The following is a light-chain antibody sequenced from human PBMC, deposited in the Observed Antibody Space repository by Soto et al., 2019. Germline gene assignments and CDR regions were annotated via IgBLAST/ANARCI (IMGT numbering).Light chain of an antibody. CDR1: QSVSSY. V-gene: IGKV3-11*01. J-gene: IGKJ5*01. CDR2: DAS. Sequence: EFVLTQSPATLSLSPGERATLSCRASQSVSSYLAWYQQKPGQAPRLLIYDASNRATGIPARFSGTGSGTDFTLTISSLQPEDFATYYCQQSYSTPPTFGQGTRLEIK. CDR3: QQSYSTPPT.